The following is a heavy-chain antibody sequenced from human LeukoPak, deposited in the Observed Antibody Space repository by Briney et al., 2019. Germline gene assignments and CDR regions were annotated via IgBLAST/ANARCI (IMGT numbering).Heavy chain of an antibody. Sequence: GGSLRLSCAASGFTFSSYAMHWVRQAPGKGLEWVSAISGSGGTAYYADSVKGRFTISRDNSKNTLYLQMNSLRAEDTAVYYCAKKGYYDGSGYYMYYFDHWGQGTLVTVSS. CDR2: ISGSGGTA. J-gene: IGHJ4*02. CDR3: AKKGYYDGSGYYMYYFDH. D-gene: IGHD3-22*01. CDR1: GFTFSSYA. V-gene: IGHV3-23*01.